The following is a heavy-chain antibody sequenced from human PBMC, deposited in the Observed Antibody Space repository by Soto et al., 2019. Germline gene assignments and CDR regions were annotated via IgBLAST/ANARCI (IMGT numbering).Heavy chain of an antibody. CDR1: GLTFSDYY. Sequence: GGSLRLSCAASGLTFSDYYMSWIRQAPGKGLEWVSYISSSGSTIYYADSVKGRFTISRDNAKNSLYLQMNSLRAEDTAVYYCARSVDMIAAAVENYWYFDLWGRGTLVTVSS. D-gene: IGHD6-13*01. CDR3: ARSVDMIAAAVENYWYFDL. V-gene: IGHV3-11*01. J-gene: IGHJ2*01. CDR2: ISSSGSTI.